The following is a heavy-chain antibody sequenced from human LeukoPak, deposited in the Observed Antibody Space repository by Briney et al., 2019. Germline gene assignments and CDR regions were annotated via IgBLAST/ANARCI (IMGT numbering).Heavy chain of an antibody. D-gene: IGHD6-6*01. CDR1: GYTFTSYG. V-gene: IGHV1-18*01. CDR3: ARWALEYSSSFPCHFDY. CDR2: ISAYNGNT. Sequence: ASVKVSCKASGYTFTSYGISWVRQAPGQGLEWMGWISAYNGNTNYAQKLQGRVTMTTDTSASTAYMELRGLRSDDTAVYYCARWALEYSSSFPCHFDYWGQGTLVTVSS. J-gene: IGHJ4*02.